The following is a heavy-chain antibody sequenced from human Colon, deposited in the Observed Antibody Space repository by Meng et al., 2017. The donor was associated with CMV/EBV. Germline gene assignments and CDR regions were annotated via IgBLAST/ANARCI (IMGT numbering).Heavy chain of an antibody. V-gene: IGHV3-66*01. CDR2: IYADDST. Sequence: VLMVAFGGNLVQPGGSLRLSCGVSGFIVNDKFMSWVRQAPGKGLEWVSIIYADDSTYYADSVRGRFTISRDNSKNTLFLQMNSLGAEDTAVYYCARNLESSVNSMDYWGQGTLVTVSS. CDR1: GFIVNDKF. D-gene: IGHD4-17*01. J-gene: IGHJ4*02. CDR3: ARNLESSVNSMDY.